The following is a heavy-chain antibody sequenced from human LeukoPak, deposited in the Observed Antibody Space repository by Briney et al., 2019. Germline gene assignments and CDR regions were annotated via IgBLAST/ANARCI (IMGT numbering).Heavy chain of an antibody. J-gene: IGHJ4*02. CDR1: GFTFSSYT. CDR3: ARLVVDTAMVSDY. CDR2: ISSSSSYI. Sequence: GGSLRLSCAASGFTFSSYTMNWVRQAPGKGLEWVSSISSSSSYIYYADSVKGRFTISRDNAKNPLYLQMNSLRAEDTAVYYCARLVVDTAMVSDYWGQGTLVTVSS. V-gene: IGHV3-21*01. D-gene: IGHD5-18*01.